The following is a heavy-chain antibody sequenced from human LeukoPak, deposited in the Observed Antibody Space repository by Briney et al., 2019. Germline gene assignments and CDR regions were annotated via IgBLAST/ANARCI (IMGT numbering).Heavy chain of an antibody. CDR1: GFTFSAYW. J-gene: IGHJ4*02. D-gene: IGHD1-26*01. CDR2: INSDGITT. CDR3: ARVLDGVGATRSFDY. Sequence: PGGSLRLSCAASGFTFSAYWMHWVRQAPGKGLVWVSRINSDGITTSYADSVKGRFTISRDNAKNTLYLQMNSLRAEDTAVYYCARVLDGVGATRSFDYWGQGTLVTVSS. V-gene: IGHV3-74*01.